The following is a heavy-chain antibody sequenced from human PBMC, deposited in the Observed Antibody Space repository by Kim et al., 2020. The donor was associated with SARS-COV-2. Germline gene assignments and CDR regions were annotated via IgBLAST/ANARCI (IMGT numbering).Heavy chain of an antibody. J-gene: IGHJ3*02. CDR2: ISWNSGSI. CDR3: AKAGKFSSSGAFDI. CDR1: GFTFDDYA. Sequence: GGSLRLSCAASGFTFDDYAMHWVRQAPGKGLEWVSGISWNSGSIGYADSVKGRFTISRDNAKNSLYLQMNSLRAEDTALYYCAKAGKFSSSGAFDIWGQGTMVTVSS. D-gene: IGHD6-13*01. V-gene: IGHV3-9*01.